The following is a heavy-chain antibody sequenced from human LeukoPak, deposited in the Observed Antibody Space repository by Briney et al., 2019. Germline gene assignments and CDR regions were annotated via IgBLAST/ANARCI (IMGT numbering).Heavy chain of an antibody. J-gene: IGHJ4*02. Sequence: GGSLRLSCAASGFTFSSYAMSWVRQAPGKGLEWVSGISGNGGSSYYADSVKGRFTISRDNSKNTLFLQMNSLRADDTAVYYCAKDALISFRGAWSQSDYWGQGTLATVSS. CDR1: GFTFSSYA. D-gene: IGHD3-16*02. CDR3: AKDALISFRGAWSQSDY. V-gene: IGHV3-23*01. CDR2: ISGNGGSS.